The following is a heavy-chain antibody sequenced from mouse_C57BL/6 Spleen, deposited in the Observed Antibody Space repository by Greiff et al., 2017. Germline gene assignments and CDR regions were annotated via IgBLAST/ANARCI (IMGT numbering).Heavy chain of an antibody. V-gene: IGHV3-6*01. CDR1: GYSITSGYY. Sequence: EVKLEESGPGLVKPSQSLSLTCSVTGYSITSGYYWNWIRQFPGNKLEWMGYISYDGSNNYNPSLKNRISITRDTSKNQFFLKLNSVTTEDTATYYCAREDYGNYYFDCRGQGPTLTASS. CDR3: AREDYGNYYFDC. D-gene: IGHD2-1*01. CDR2: ISYDGSN. J-gene: IGHJ2*01.